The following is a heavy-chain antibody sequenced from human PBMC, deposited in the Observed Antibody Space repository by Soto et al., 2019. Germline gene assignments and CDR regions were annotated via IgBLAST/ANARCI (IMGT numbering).Heavy chain of an antibody. Sequence: GESLKISCKGSGYSFTSYWIGWVRQMPGKGLEWMGIIYPGDSDTRYSPSFQGQVTISADKSISTAYLQWSSLKASDTAMYYCARPAMVRGVIGGAFDIWGQGTMVTVSS. CDR1: GYSFTSYW. D-gene: IGHD3-10*01. J-gene: IGHJ3*02. V-gene: IGHV5-51*01. CDR3: ARPAMVRGVIGGAFDI. CDR2: IYPGDSDT.